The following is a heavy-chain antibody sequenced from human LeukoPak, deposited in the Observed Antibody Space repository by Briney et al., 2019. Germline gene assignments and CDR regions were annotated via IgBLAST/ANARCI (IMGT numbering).Heavy chain of an antibody. V-gene: IGHV1-18*01. CDR2: ISAYNGNT. CDR1: GYTFTSYD. J-gene: IGHJ3*02. CDR3: ARDQVTEHKVTGDAFDI. D-gene: IGHD2-21*01. Sequence: ASVKVSCKASGYTFTSYDINWVRQATGQGLEWMGWISAYNGNTNYAQKLQGRVTMTTDTSTSTAYMELRSLRSDDTAVYYCARDQVTEHKVTGDAFDIWGQGTMVTVSS.